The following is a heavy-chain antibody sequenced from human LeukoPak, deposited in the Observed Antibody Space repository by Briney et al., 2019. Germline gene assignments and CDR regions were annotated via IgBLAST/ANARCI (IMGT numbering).Heavy chain of an antibody. CDR2: IYHSGST. D-gene: IGHD3-10*01. CDR3: AQGSLWFGGYYYYGMDV. CDR1: GGSISSGGYS. J-gene: IGHJ6*02. V-gene: IGHV4-30-2*01. Sequence: PSETLSLTCAVSGGSISSGGYSWSWIRQPPGKGLEWIGYIYHSGSTYYNPSLKSRVTISVDRSKNQFSLKLSSVTAADTAVYYCAQGSLWFGGYYYYGMDVWGQGTTVTVSS.